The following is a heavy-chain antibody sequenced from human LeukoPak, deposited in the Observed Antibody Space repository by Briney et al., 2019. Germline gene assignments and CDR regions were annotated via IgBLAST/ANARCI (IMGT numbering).Heavy chain of an antibody. CDR1: GFNFGVYG. Sequence: PRGSLRLSCAASGFNFGVYGMHWVRQAPGKGLEWVSAISGSGGSTYYADSVKGRFTISRDNSKNTLYLQMNSLRAEDTAVYYCAKGLKYNYPFDPWGQGTLVTVSP. V-gene: IGHV3-23*01. D-gene: IGHD1-20*01. J-gene: IGHJ5*02. CDR3: AKGLKYNYPFDP. CDR2: ISGSGGST.